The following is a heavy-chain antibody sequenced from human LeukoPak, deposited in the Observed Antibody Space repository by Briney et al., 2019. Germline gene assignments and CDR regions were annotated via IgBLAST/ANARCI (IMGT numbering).Heavy chain of an antibody. Sequence: GGTLRLSCAASGFTFSSYGMSWVRQAPGKGLEWVSAISGSGGSTYYADSVKGRFTISRDNSKNTLYLQMNSLRAEDTAVYYCAKGITFGGVIAKYYFDYWGQGTLVTVSS. J-gene: IGHJ4*02. D-gene: IGHD3-16*02. CDR2: ISGSGGST. CDR1: GFTFSSYG. V-gene: IGHV3-23*01. CDR3: AKGITFGGVIAKYYFDY.